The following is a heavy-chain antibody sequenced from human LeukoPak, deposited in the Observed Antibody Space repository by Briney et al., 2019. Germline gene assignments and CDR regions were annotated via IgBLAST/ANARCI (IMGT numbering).Heavy chain of an antibody. CDR1: GYTFTGYE. CDR2: IRPNSGGT. CDR3: ARGGSGSYLSPAFYGMDV. Sequence: ASVKVSCKASGYTFTGYEMHGLRQAPGQGFEWIEWIRPNSGGTNDGQKFQGWVTMTRDTSISTAYMELSRLRSDETGVYYCARGGSGSYLSPAFYGMDVWGKGTTVTVTS. D-gene: IGHD3-10*01. J-gene: IGHJ6*04. V-gene: IGHV1-2*04.